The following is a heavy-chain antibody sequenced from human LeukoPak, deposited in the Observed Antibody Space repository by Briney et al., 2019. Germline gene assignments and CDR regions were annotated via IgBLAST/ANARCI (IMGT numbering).Heavy chain of an antibody. CDR3: ATQSITLVVVISPFDY. V-gene: IGHV3-30*02. D-gene: IGHD3-22*01. J-gene: IGHJ4*02. CDR2: IQDDGATT. Sequence: GGSLRLSCAASGLTFNNFPMHWVRQAPGKGLEWVALIQDDGATTNYVDSVRGRFTISRDNSKSTVYLQMNSLKPDDTAVYYCATQSITLVVVISPFDYWGQGTLVTVSS. CDR1: GLTFNNFP.